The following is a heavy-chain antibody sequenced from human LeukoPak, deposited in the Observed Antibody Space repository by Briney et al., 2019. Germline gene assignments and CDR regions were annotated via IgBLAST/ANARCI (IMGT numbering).Heavy chain of an antibody. CDR1: GGSLSTSTYY. CDR2: TYYGGST. CDR3: ARHRGYYYYYYMDV. J-gene: IGHJ6*03. Sequence: SETLSLTCTVSGGSLSTSTYYWGWIRQPPGKGLEWIGSTYYGGSTYYNPSLKSRVTISVDTSKNQFSLKLSSVTAADTAVYYCARHRGYYYYYYMDVWGKGTTVTVSS. V-gene: IGHV4-39*01.